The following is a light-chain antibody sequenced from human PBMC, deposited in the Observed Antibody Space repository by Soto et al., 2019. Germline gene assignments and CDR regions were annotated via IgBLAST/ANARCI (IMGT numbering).Light chain of an antibody. J-gene: IGKJ5*01. CDR2: ATS. CDR1: QTISST. CDR3: QHNYGTPA. V-gene: IGKV1-39*01. Sequence: EIQMSQSPSSLSAYVGDSVTITCRASQTISSTLSWYQQKPGKVPELLIYATSRLQSGVPSRFSGSRSGTDFTLTISSVQPEDFATYYCQHNYGTPAFGQGTRLEIK.